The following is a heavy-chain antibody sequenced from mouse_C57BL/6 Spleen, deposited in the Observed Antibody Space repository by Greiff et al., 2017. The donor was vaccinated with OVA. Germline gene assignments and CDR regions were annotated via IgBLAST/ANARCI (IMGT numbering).Heavy chain of an antibody. CDR3: ARSTDYGSSPWYFDV. J-gene: IGHJ1*03. Sequence: VQLQQPGAELVRPGSSVKLSCKASGYTFTSYWMHWVKQRPIQGLEWIGNIDPSDSETHYNQKFKDKATLTVDKSSSTAYMQLSSLTSEDSAVYYCARSTDYGSSPWYFDVWGTGTTVTVSS. V-gene: IGHV1-52*01. CDR1: GYTFTSYW. D-gene: IGHD1-1*01. CDR2: IDPSDSET.